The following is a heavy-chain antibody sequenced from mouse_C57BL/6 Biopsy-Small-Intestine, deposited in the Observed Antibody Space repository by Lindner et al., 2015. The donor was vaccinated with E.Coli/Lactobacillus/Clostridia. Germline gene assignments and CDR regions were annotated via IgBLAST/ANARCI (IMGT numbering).Heavy chain of an antibody. V-gene: IGHV5-17*01. Sequence: VQLQESGGGLVKPGGSLKLSCAASGFTFSDYGMHWVRQAPEKGLEWVAYISSGSSTIYYADSVKGRFTISRDNAQNTLFLLMTSLRSEDTAMYYCARDWYYFDSWGQGTTLSVSS. CDR3: ARDWYYFDS. CDR2: ISSGSSTI. D-gene: IGHD4-1*01. CDR1: GFTFSDYG. J-gene: IGHJ2*01.